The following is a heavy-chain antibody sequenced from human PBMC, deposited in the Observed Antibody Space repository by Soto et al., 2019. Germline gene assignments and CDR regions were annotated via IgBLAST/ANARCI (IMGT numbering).Heavy chain of an antibody. D-gene: IGHD6-19*01. CDR1: GGTFSSYT. J-gene: IGHJ6*03. V-gene: IGHV1-69*04. Sequence: SVKVSCKASGGTFSSYTISWVRQAPGQGLEWMGRIIPILGIANYAQKFQGRVTITADKSTSTAYMELSSLRSEDTAVYYCARENIAVADYYYYYYMDVWGKGTTVTVSS. CDR3: ARENIAVADYYYYYYMDV. CDR2: IIPILGIA.